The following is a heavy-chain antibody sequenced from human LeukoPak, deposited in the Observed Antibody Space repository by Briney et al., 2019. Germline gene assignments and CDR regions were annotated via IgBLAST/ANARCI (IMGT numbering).Heavy chain of an antibody. CDR1: GFTFSSYW. CDR3: ARGTGNTAMVTGFFDY. Sequence: GGSLRLSCAASGFTFSSYWMSWVRQAPGKGLEWVANIKQDGSEKYYVDSVKGRFTISRDNAKNSLYLQMNSLRAEDTAVYYCARGTGNTAMVTGFFDYWGQGTLVTVSS. V-gene: IGHV3-7*01. J-gene: IGHJ4*02. D-gene: IGHD5-18*01. CDR2: IKQDGSEK.